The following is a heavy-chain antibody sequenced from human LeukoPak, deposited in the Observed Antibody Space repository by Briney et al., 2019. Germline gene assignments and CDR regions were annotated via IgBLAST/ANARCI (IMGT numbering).Heavy chain of an antibody. CDR1: GYTFTGYY. D-gene: IGHD5-18*01. CDR3: GRDPRLGIRGYTYGYIDY. Sequence: PWASVKVSCKASGYTFTGYYMHWVRQAPGQGLEWMGWINTNTGNPTYAQGFTGRYVFSLETSVSTAYLQISGLTADDTAVYFCGRDPRLGIRGYTYGYIDYWGQGTLVTVSS. J-gene: IGHJ4*02. CDR2: INTNTGNP. V-gene: IGHV7-4-1*02.